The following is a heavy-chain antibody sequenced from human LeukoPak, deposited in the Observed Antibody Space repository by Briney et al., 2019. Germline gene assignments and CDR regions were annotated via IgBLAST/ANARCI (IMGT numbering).Heavy chain of an antibody. CDR3: ARAYCGGDCYFQH. D-gene: IGHD2-21*02. Sequence: SETLSLTCTVSGGSISSSSYYWGWIRQPPEKGLEWIGSIYYSGSTYYNPSLKSRVTISVDTSKNQFSLKLSSVTAADTAVYYCARAYCGGDCYFQHWGQGTLVTVSS. CDR2: IYYSGST. J-gene: IGHJ1*01. V-gene: IGHV4-39*01. CDR1: GGSISSSSYY.